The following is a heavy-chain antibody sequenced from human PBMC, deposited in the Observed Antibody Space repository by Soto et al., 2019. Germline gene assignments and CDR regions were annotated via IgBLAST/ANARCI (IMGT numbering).Heavy chain of an antibody. Sequence: PSETLSLTCTVSGDSIRSGNHYWSWIRQPPGKGLEWIGYIYYSGSTYYSPSLESRVTISVDTSKNQLSLKLSSATAADTAVYYCARSMYSTSAQLYYGMDVWGQGTTVTVSS. CDR2: IYYSGST. D-gene: IGHD6-6*01. V-gene: IGHV4-30-4*01. CDR1: GDSIRSGNHY. CDR3: ARSMYSTSAQLYYGMDV. J-gene: IGHJ6*02.